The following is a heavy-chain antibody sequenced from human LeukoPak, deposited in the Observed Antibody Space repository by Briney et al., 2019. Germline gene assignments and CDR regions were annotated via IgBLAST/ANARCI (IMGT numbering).Heavy chain of an antibody. Sequence: GGSLRLSCAASGFTFSSYGMHWVRQAPGKGLEWVAFIRYDGSNKYYTDSVKGRFSISRDNSKNTLYLQMNSLRAQDTAVYYCTRDSSGYSQALDYWGQGTLVTVSS. CDR2: IRYDGSNK. D-gene: IGHD3-22*01. V-gene: IGHV3-30*02. J-gene: IGHJ4*02. CDR1: GFTFSSYG. CDR3: TRDSSGYSQALDY.